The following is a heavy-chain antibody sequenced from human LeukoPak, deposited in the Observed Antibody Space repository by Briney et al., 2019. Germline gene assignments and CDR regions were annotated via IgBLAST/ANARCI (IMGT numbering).Heavy chain of an antibody. CDR2: ISPYNGNT. J-gene: IGHJ6*02. CDR1: GYTFTNYG. Sequence: RASVKVSCKASGYTFTNYGISWVRQAPGQGLEWMGWISPYNGNTNYAQKFQGRVTMNTDTSTTTAYMELRSLRSDDTAVYYCARDLDIVVVAAAVRHYGLDVWGQGTTVTVSS. V-gene: IGHV1-18*01. D-gene: IGHD2-15*01. CDR3: ARDLDIVVVAAAVRHYGLDV.